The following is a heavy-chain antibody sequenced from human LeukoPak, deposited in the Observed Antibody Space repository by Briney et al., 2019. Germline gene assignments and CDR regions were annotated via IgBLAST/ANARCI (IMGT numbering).Heavy chain of an antibody. J-gene: IGHJ4*02. CDR2: INPNSGGT. D-gene: IGHD3-22*01. CDR3: ARGATYYYDSSGYYGDY. CDR1: GYTFTSYG. Sequence: GASVKVSCKASGYTFTSYGISWVRQAPGQGLEWMGWINPNSGGTNYAQKFQGRVTMTRDTSISTAYMELSRLRSDDTAVYYCARGATYYYDSSGYYGDYWGQGTLVTVSS. V-gene: IGHV1-2*02.